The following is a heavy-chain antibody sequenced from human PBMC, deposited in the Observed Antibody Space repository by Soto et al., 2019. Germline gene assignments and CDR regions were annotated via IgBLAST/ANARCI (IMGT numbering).Heavy chain of an antibody. Sequence: SETLSLTCAVYGGSFSGYYWSWIRQPPGKGLEWIGEINHSGSTNYNPSLKSRVTISVDTSKNQFSLKLSSVTAADTAVYYCARGRFWSGYYTGRLGNWFDPWGQGTLVTVSS. CDR3: ARGRFWSGYYTGRLGNWFDP. CDR1: GGSFSGYY. V-gene: IGHV4-34*01. CDR2: INHSGST. J-gene: IGHJ5*02. D-gene: IGHD3-3*01.